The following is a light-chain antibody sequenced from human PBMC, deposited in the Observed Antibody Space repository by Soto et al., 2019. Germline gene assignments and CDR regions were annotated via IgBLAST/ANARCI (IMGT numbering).Light chain of an antibody. Sequence: DIQMTQSPATLSGSVGDRVTITCRASQTISSWLAWYQRKPGKAPKLLIYKASNLESGVPSRFSGSGSGTEFTLTISSLQPDDFATYYCQHYNSYSEAFGQGTKVDIK. CDR1: QTISSW. V-gene: IGKV1-5*03. CDR3: QHYNSYSEA. J-gene: IGKJ1*01. CDR2: KAS.